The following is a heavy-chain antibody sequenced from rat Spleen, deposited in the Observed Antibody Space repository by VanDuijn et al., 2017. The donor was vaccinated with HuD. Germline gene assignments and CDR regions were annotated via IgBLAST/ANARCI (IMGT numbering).Heavy chain of an antibody. V-gene: IGHV5S10*01. J-gene: IGHJ2*01. CDR3: VTHDEAALFDY. D-gene: IGHD1-2*01. Sequence: EVQLVESGGGLVQPGRSLKLSCVVSGFTFSDYNMAWVRQAPKKGLEWVATIIYDGSRTYYRSSVKGRFTISRDNAKSTLYLQMDSLRSEDTATYYCVTHDEAALFDYWGQGVMVTVSS. CDR2: IIYDGSRT. CDR1: GFTFSDYN.